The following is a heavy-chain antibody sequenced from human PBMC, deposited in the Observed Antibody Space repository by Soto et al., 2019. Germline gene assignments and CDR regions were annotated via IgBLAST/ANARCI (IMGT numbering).Heavy chain of an antibody. V-gene: IGHV3-23*01. CDR3: AKTPSPVLWWSDY. Sequence: EVQLLESGGGLVQPGGSLRLSCAASGFTFSSYAMTWVRQAPGKGLEWVSGISESGAGTYYADYVKGRFTISRDNSKNTLYLQMNSLRAEDTALYYCAKTPSPVLWWSDYWGQGTLVTVSS. CDR1: GFTFSSYA. D-gene: IGHD2-21*01. J-gene: IGHJ4*02. CDR2: ISESGAGT.